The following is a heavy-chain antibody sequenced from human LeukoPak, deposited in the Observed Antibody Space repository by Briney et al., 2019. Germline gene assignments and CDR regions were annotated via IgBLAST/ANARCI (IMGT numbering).Heavy chain of an antibody. J-gene: IGHJ4*02. Sequence: GGSLRLSCAASGFTFSSYSMNWVRQAPGKGLEWVSSISSSSSYIYYADSVKGRFTISRDNAKNSLYLQMNSLRAEDTAVYYCARDRRSRGYYYDSSGYPELFDYWGQGTLVTVSS. CDR2: ISSSSSYI. CDR1: GFTFSSYS. V-gene: IGHV3-21*01. CDR3: ARDRRSRGYYYDSSGYPELFDY. D-gene: IGHD3-22*01.